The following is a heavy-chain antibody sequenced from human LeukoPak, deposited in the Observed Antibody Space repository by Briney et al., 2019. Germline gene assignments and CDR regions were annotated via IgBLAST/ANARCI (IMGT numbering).Heavy chain of an antibody. CDR3: ARPYYYDSRIDP. D-gene: IGHD3-22*01. CDR1: GGSISSGDYY. V-gene: IGHV4-30-4*01. Sequence: PSQTLSLTCTVSGGSISSGDYYWSWIRQPPGKGLEWIAYMYYSGSTYYNPSLKSRVTISADTSKNQLSPKLSSVTAADTAVYYCARPYYYDSRIDPWGQGILVTVSS. J-gene: IGHJ5*02. CDR2: MYYSGST.